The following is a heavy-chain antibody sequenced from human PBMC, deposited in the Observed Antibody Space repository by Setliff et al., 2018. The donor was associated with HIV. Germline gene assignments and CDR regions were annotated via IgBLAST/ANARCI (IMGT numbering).Heavy chain of an antibody. V-gene: IGHV1-69*05. CDR3: ARGQSQGYAYSGSYGAFDI. CDR2: IIPMFGTR. Sequence: SVKVSCKASGGTFSSYAINWVRQAPGQGLEWMGGIIPMFGTRNYAQKFQGRVTITTDESTSTAYMELSSLRSEDTALYYCARGQSQGYAYSGSYGAFDIWGQGTMVTISS. CDR1: GGTFSSYA. D-gene: IGHD1-26*01. J-gene: IGHJ3*02.